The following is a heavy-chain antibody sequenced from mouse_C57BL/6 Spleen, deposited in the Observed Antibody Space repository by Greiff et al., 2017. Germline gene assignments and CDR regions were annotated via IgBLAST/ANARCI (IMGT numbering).Heavy chain of an antibody. D-gene: IGHD1-1*02. CDR1: GYAFTNYL. J-gene: IGHJ3*01. V-gene: IGHV1-54*01. CDR2: INPGSGGT. Sequence: VQLLQSGAGLVRPGTSVKVSCKASGYAFTNYLIEWVKQRPGQGLERIGVINPGSGGTNYNETCKGQATLTADKSYSTAYMQLISLTSEDSAVYFCAKKGLWPFAYWGQGTLVTVSA. CDR3: AKKGLWPFAY.